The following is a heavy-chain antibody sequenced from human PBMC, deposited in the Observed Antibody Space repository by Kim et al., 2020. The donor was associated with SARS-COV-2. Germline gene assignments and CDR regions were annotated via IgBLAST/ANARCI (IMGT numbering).Heavy chain of an antibody. CDR1: GFTFSSYG. J-gene: IGHJ4*02. CDR2: ISYDGSNK. V-gene: IGHV3-30*18. CDR3: ANSVFDMAPRRILTVTVFFDY. D-gene: IGHD2-15*01. Sequence: GGSLRLSCAASGFTFSSYGMHWVRQAPGKGLEWVAVISYDGSNKYYADSVKGRFTISRDNSKNTLYLQMNSLRAEDTAVYYCANSVFDMAPRRILTVTVFFDYWGQGTLVTVSS.